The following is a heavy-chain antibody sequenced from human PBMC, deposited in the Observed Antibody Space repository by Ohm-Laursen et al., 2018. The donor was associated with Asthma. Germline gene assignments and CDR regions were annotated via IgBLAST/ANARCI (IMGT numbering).Heavy chain of an antibody. D-gene: IGHD1-26*01. J-gene: IGHJ4*02. CDR1: GYAFTSYA. CDR2: INAGNGNT. CDR3: ARDLGLGYSGY. V-gene: IGHV1-3*01. Sequence: SSVKVSCKASGYAFTSYAMHWVRQAPGQRLEWMGWINAGNGNTKYSQKFQGRVTITRDTSASTAYMELSSLRSEDTAVYYCARDLGLGYSGYWGQGTLVTVSS.